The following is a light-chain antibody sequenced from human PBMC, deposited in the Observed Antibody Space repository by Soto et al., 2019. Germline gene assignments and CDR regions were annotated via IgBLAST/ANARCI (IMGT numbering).Light chain of an antibody. CDR1: SGSIASNY. J-gene: IGLJ2*01. CDR3: QSYDSSNHVV. V-gene: IGLV6-57*04. CDR2: EDN. Sequence: FMLTQPHSVSESPGKTVTIPCTRSSGSIASNYVQWYQQRPGSAPTTVIYEDNQRPSGVPDRFSGSIDSSSNSASLTISGLKTEDEADYYCQSYDSSNHVVFGGGTKLTVL.